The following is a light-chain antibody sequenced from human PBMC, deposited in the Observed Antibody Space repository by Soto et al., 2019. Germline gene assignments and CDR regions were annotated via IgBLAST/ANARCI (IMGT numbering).Light chain of an antibody. CDR1: SSDVGGYNS. CDR3: SSYAGSNNYV. J-gene: IGLJ1*01. V-gene: IGLV2-8*01. CDR2: EVS. Sequence: QSVLTQPPSASGSPGQSVTISCTGTSSDVGGYNSVSWYQHHPGKAPKLMIYEVSKRPSGVHDRFSGSKSANTASLTVSWLQAEDVADYYCSSYAGSNNYVFGTGTKVTVL.